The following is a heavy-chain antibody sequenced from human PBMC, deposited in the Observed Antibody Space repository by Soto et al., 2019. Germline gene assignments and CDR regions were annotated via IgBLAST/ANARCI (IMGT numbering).Heavy chain of an antibody. J-gene: IGHJ4*02. Sequence: ASVKVSCKASGYTFTNYGISWVRQAPGQGLEWMGWISAYNGNTNYAQKLQDRVIMTTDTSTRTVYMELRNLRSDDTAVYYCARDLSTPDYWGQGTLVTVSS. CDR1: GYTFTNYG. CDR3: ARDLSTPDY. V-gene: IGHV1-18*01. CDR2: ISAYNGNT.